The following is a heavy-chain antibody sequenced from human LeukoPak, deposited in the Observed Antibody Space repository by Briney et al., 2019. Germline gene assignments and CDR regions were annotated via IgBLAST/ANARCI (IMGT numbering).Heavy chain of an antibody. CDR1: GFTFTTYA. CDR2: INSDGSST. V-gene: IGHV3-74*01. CDR3: ARHQYYGMDV. J-gene: IGHJ6*02. Sequence: GGSLRLSCAASGFTFTTYAMSWVRQAPGKGLEWVSRINSDGSSTSYADSVKGRFTISRDNAKNTLYLQMNSLRAEDTAVYYCARHQYYGMDVWGQGTTVTVSS.